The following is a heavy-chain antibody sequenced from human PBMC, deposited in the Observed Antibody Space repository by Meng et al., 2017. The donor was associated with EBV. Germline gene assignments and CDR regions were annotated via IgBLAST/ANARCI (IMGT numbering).Heavy chain of an antibody. J-gene: IGHJ5*02. CDR1: GYTFTSYD. V-gene: IGHV1-8*01. Sequence: GKLVQAGAEVKKPGASGKVSCKASGYTFTSYDINWVRQATGQGLEWMGWMNPNSGNTGYAQKFQGRVTMTRNTSISTAYMELSSLRSEDTAVYYCARGVGTIFGVVIKNWFDPWGQGTLVTVSS. D-gene: IGHD3-3*01. CDR2: MNPNSGNT. CDR3: ARGVGTIFGVVIKNWFDP.